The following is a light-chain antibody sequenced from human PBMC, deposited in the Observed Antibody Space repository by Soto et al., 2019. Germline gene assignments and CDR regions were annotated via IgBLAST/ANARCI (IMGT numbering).Light chain of an antibody. CDR1: SSAVHGYIY. J-gene: IGLJ1*01. CDR2: NVT. V-gene: IGLV2-11*01. CDR3: CSYADTFV. Sequence: QSALTQPRSVSGSPGQSVTISCTRVSSAVHGYIYVSWYQQHPDKAPKLILYNVTQRPSGVPARFSGSKSGNTASLTISGLQAEDEADYFCCSYADTFVFGIGTKLTVL.